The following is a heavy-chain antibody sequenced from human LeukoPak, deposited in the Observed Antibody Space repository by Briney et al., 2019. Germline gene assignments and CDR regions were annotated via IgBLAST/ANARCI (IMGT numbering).Heavy chain of an antibody. Sequence: KPGGSLRLSCAASGFTFSSYSMNWVRQAPGKGLEWVSSISSSSSYIYYADSVKGRFTISRDNAKNSLYLQMNSLRAEDTAVYYCASPLSSRGYSGYDPNGDFDYWGQGTLVTVSS. J-gene: IGHJ4*02. CDR1: GFTFSSYS. V-gene: IGHV3-21*01. CDR2: ISSSSSYI. D-gene: IGHD5-12*01. CDR3: ASPLSSRGYSGYDPNGDFDY.